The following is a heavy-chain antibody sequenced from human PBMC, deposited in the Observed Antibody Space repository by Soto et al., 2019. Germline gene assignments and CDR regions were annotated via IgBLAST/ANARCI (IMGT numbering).Heavy chain of an antibody. V-gene: IGHV4-31*01. CDR3: AGDTHNPVPLDY. D-gene: IGHD2-21*01. J-gene: IGHJ4*02. Sequence: QVQLQESGPGLVKPSQTLSLTCTVSGASISSGGYYWSWIRQHPGKGLEWIGYVYYTGTTFYNPSIKRLVFMSLYPSNTHFSPNLLPVTAADTAVFYCAGDTHNPVPLDYWCQRTLVTASS. CDR1: GASISSGGYY. CDR2: VYYTGTT.